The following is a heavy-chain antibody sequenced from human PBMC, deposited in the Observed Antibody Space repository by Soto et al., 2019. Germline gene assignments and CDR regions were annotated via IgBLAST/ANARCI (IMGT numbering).Heavy chain of an antibody. D-gene: IGHD5-12*01. J-gene: IGHJ6*03. V-gene: IGHV4-39*01. CDR1: GGSISSSSYY. CDR3: ARISVASRYIDV. CDR2: FYYSGST. Sequence: QLQLEESGPGLVKPSETLSLTCIVSGGSISSSSYYWGWIRQPPGKGLEWIGSFYYSGSTYYSPSLESRVTISADTSKNQISLRLSSVTAADTAVYYCARISVASRYIDVWGKGTTVTVSS.